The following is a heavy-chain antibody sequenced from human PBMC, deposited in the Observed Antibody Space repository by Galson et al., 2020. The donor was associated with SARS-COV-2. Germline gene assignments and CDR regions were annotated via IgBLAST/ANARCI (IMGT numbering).Heavy chain of an antibody. D-gene: IGHD3-3*01. V-gene: IGHV3-9*01. Sequence: TGGSLRLSCAASGFTFDDYAMHWIRQAPGKGLEWISGISWNSGSIGYADSVKGRFTISRDNAKNSLYLQMNSLRAEDTALYYCAKDIGYYDFWSGCLGDGMDVWGQGTTVTVSS. J-gene: IGHJ6*02. CDR2: ISWNSGSI. CDR1: GFTFDDYA. CDR3: AKDIGYYDFWSGCLGDGMDV.